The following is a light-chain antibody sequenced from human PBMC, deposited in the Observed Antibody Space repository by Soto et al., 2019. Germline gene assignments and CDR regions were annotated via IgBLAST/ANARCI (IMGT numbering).Light chain of an antibody. V-gene: IGKV3-20*01. CDR2: GAS. CDR1: ESVSSSY. Sequence: EIVFTQAPGTLSLSPGERATLSCRASESVSSSYLAWYQQKPGQAPRLRIYGASSRATGIPDRFSGSGSGTDFTLTISRLEPEDFAVYYCQQYGSSPLFTFGPGTKVDIK. J-gene: IGKJ3*01. CDR3: QQYGSSPLFT.